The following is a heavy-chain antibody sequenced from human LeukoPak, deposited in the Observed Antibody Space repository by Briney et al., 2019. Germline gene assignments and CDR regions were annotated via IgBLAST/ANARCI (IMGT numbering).Heavy chain of an antibody. J-gene: IGHJ4*02. Sequence: GRSLRLSCAASGFTFSSYGMHWVRQAPGKGLEWVAVISYDGSNKYYAGSVKGRFTISRDNSKNTLYLQMNSLRAEDTAVYYCAKDQGYSSPDDYWGQGTLVTVSS. CDR1: GFTFSSYG. CDR3: AKDQGYSSPDDY. CDR2: ISYDGSNK. V-gene: IGHV3-30*18. D-gene: IGHD6-19*01.